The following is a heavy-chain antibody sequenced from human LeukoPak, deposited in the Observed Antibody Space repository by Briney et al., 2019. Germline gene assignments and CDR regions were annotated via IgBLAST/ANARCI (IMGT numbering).Heavy chain of an antibody. J-gene: IGHJ4*02. D-gene: IGHD4-17*01. Sequence: KPSETLSLTCTVSGGSISGYYWSWIRQPPGKGLEWIGYIYYSGTTNYNPSLKSRVTISVDTSKNHFSLKLSSVTAADTAVYYCARHPPKPYGALNLDYWGQGTLVTVSS. CDR3: ARHPPKPYGALNLDY. CDR2: IYYSGTT. V-gene: IGHV4-59*08. CDR1: GGSISGYY.